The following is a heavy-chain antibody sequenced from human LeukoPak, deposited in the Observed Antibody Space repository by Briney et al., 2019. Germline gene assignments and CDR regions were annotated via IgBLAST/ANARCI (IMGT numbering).Heavy chain of an antibody. CDR3: ATMGGGSDAFDI. J-gene: IGHJ3*02. V-gene: IGHV1-46*01. D-gene: IGHD3-16*01. CDR1: GYTFTSYY. CDR2: INPSGGST. Sequence: GASVKVSCKASGYTFTSYYMHWVRQAPGQGLEWMGIINPSGGSTSYARKFQGRVTMTRDTSTSTVYMELSSLRSEDTAVYYCATMGGGSDAFDIWGQGTMVTVSS.